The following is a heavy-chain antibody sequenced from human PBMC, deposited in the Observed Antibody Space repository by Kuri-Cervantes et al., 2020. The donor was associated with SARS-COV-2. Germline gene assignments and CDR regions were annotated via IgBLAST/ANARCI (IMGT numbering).Heavy chain of an antibody. CDR2: MNPNSGNT. CDR1: GYTFTSYD. Sequence: ASVKVSCKASGYTFTSYDINWVRQATGQGLEWMGWMNPNSGNTGYAQKFQGRVTITRNTSISTAYMELSSLRSEDTAVYYCARSSSSSVYYYCYMDVWGRGTTVTVSS. V-gene: IGHV1-8*03. CDR3: ARSSSSSVYYYCYMDV. D-gene: IGHD6-6*01. J-gene: IGHJ6*03.